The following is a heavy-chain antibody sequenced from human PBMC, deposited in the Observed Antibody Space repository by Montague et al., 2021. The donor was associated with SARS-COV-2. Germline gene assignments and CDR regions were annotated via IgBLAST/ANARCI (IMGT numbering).Heavy chain of an antibody. D-gene: IGHD2-15*01. V-gene: IGHV4-34*01. CDR1: GASFSGYY. J-gene: IGHJ6*02. CDR2: TNDSGRT. CDR3: ARGYCSGSGCYYYYGMDV. Sequence: SETLSLTCAVYGASFSGYYWSWIRQPPGRGLEWIGETNDSGRTNYNPSLRCRVTISVDTSKNQFSLRLSSVTAAETAVYYCARGYCSGSGCYYYYGMDVWGQGTTVTVSS.